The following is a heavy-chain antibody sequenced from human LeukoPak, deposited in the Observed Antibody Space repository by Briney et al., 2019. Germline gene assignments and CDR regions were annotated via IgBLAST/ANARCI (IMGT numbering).Heavy chain of an antibody. V-gene: IGHV4-59*01. CDR1: GDSMNNYY. J-gene: IGHJ4*02. D-gene: IGHD1-26*01. Sequence: SETLSLTCSVSGDSMNNYYWNWIRQPPGKGLEWIGYIYYSGSTTCNPSLKSRVAISVDTSINQFSLRLSSVTAADTAVYYCARNPSYQGYFDYWGQGSLVTVSS. CDR3: ARNPSYQGYFDY. CDR2: IYYSGST.